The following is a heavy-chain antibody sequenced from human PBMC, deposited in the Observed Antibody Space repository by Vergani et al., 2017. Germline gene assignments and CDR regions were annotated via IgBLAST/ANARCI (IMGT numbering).Heavy chain of an antibody. V-gene: IGHV3-74*03. Sequence: DVHLAESGGGFFQPGGSLRLSCSASGFSFNSYWMHWVRQVPGKGLLWVSRIKSDGSITAYADSVKGRFTISRDNAQNTLYLQMNSLRVEDTAVYYCASHYGMDVWGQGTTVTVSS. CDR1: GFSFNSYW. CDR3: ASHYGMDV. CDR2: IKSDGSIT. J-gene: IGHJ6*02.